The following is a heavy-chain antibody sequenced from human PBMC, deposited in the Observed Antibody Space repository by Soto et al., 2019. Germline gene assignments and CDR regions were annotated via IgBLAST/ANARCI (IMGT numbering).Heavy chain of an antibody. CDR3: TRGRMTTWD. CDR1: GGSVSSANNY. J-gene: IGHJ4*02. Sequence: QVQLQESGPGLLKPSETLSLTCSVSGGSVSSANNYWSWVRQPPGKGLEWFGYVYNSGSTNYNPSLTRRVTISVDTSKNQFSLKLSSVTAADTAVYYCTRGRMTTWDWGQGTLVTVSS. D-gene: IGHD4-17*01. CDR2: VYNSGST. V-gene: IGHV4-61*01.